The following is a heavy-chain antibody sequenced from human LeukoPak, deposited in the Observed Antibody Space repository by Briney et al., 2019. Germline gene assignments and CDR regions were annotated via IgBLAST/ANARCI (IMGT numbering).Heavy chain of an antibody. Sequence: GGSLRLSCAASGFTFSSYSMNWVRQAPGKGLEWVSSISSSSSYIYYADSVKGRFTISRDNAKNSLYLQMNSLRAEDTAVYYCAKGTKVQYLFDYWGQGTLVTVSS. V-gene: IGHV3-21*04. CDR2: ISSSSSYI. J-gene: IGHJ4*02. D-gene: IGHD4-11*01. CDR3: AKGTKVQYLFDY. CDR1: GFTFSSYS.